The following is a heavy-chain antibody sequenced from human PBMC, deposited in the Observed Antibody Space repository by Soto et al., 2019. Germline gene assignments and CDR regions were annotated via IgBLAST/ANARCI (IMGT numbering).Heavy chain of an antibody. CDR2: ITVSGGST. CDR3: AIVSAIFGLAVPHFDY. Sequence: GGSLRLSCTASGFTFSSYAMSWVRQAPGKGLEWVSAITVSGGSTYYADSVKGRFTISRDNSKNTLYLQMNSLRAEDTAVYYCAIVSAIFGLAVPHFDYWGQGTLVTVSS. CDR1: GFTFSSYA. J-gene: IGHJ4*02. D-gene: IGHD3-3*01. V-gene: IGHV3-23*01.